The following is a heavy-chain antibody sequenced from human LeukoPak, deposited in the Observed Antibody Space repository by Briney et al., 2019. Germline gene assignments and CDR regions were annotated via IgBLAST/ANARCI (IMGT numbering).Heavy chain of an antibody. J-gene: IGHJ4*02. Sequence: GGSLRLSCAASGFTFSSYGMHWVRQAPGKGLEWVAVIWYDGSNKYYADSVKGRFTISRDNSKNTLYLQMNSLRAEDTAVYYCVRDTVRWYVFDYWGQGALVTVSS. CDR1: GFTFSSYG. CDR3: VRDTVRWYVFDY. V-gene: IGHV3-33*01. CDR2: IWYDGSNK. D-gene: IGHD4-23*01.